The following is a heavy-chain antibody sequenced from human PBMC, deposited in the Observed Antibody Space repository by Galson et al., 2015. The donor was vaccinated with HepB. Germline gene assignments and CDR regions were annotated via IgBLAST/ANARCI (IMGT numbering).Heavy chain of an antibody. CDR1: GFTLSSFG. Sequence: SLRLSCAASGFTLSSFGMHWVRQAPGKGLEWVVLIWYGGSNQYYADSVKGRFTISRDNSKNTLYLQMNSLRADDTAVYYCARELLWFEKLYYFDYWGQGTLVTVSS. CDR2: IWYGGSNQ. V-gene: IGHV3-33*01. CDR3: ARELLWFEKLYYFDY. D-gene: IGHD3-10*01. J-gene: IGHJ4*02.